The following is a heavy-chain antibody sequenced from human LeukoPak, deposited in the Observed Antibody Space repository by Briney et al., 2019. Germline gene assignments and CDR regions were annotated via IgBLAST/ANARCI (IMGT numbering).Heavy chain of an antibody. Sequence: GGSLRLSCEASGFSFSAYSVSWVRQAPGKGLEWISYIRSSSTTIYYADSVKGRFTISRDNAENSVYLQMNSLRVEDTAVYFCARDSRSHCGTDACYGPYFDYWGQGILVAVSS. CDR3: ARDSRSHCGTDACYGPYFDY. CDR1: GFSFSAYS. CDR2: IRSSSTTI. V-gene: IGHV3-48*01. D-gene: IGHD2-2*01. J-gene: IGHJ4*02.